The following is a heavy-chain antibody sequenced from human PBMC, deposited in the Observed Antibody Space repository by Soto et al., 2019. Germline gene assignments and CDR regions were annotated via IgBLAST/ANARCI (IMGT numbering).Heavy chain of an antibody. CDR1: GGSISDYY. V-gene: IGHV4-59*01. CDR3: ARGTPYHRNDDWFDT. CDR2: IHYTGNT. J-gene: IGHJ5*02. Sequence: QVRLHESGPGLVKPSETLSLTCTVSGGSISDYYWNWIRQPPGKGLEWIGFIHYTGNTNYNPSLKSRVAISVDTSKSQFSVKLTSVTAADTAVYYCARGTPYHRNDDWFDTWGQGTLVTVSS.